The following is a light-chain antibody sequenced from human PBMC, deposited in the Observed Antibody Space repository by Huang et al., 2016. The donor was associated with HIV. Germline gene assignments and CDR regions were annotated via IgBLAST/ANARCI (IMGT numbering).Light chain of an antibody. V-gene: IGKV1-13*02. CDR1: QDIGTS. CDR2: AAS. J-gene: IGKJ5*01. CDR3: QQLHTYPIT. Sequence: AVQLTQSPSSLSASVGDTVIISCRASQDIGTSLAWYQQRTGRAPKFLISAASTLQTGVPSRFSGDSAGTYFTLFITNLQPEDFATYYCQQLHTYPITFGQGTRLDMK.